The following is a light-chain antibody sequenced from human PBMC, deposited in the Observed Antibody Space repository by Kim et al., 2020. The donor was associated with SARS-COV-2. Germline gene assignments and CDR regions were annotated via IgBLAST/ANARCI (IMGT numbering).Light chain of an antibody. J-gene: IGKJ2*01. Sequence: DIQLTQSPPSVSASVGDRVTITCRATQDVTNWLAWYQQRPGKAPELLIYAASILQPGVPSRFSGSGSGTDFSLTISSLQPEDLATYYCQQANNFPYTFGQGTKLEI. CDR3: QQANNFPYT. V-gene: IGKV1-12*01. CDR1: QDVTNW. CDR2: AAS.